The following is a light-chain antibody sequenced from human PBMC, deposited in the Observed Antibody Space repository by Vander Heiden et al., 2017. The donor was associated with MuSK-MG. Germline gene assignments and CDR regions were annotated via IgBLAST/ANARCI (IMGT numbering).Light chain of an antibody. CDR2: GAS. V-gene: IGKV3-15*01. CDR3: QQDDKCPLT. CDR1: QSVSSS. J-gene: IGKJ1*01. Sequence: EIVMTQSPATLSVSPGESATLSCRASQSVSSSLAWYQQKPGQAPRLLIYGASTRATGIPARFSGSGSGTEFTFIISSLQSEDFAVYFCQQDDKCPLTFGRGTKVVIK.